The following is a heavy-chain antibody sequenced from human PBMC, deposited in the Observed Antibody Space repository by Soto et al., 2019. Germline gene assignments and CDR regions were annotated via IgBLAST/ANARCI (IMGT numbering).Heavy chain of an antibody. CDR1: GGSFSGYY. Sequence: QVQLQQWGAGLLKPSETLSLTCAVYGGSFSGYYWSWIRQPPGKGLEWIGEINHSGSTNYNPSLKGRVPISVDPSKKPFSLKLSPVTAADTAVYLCARNFPYYGDYVAFDYWGQGTLVTVSS. CDR2: INHSGST. CDR3: ARNFPYYGDYVAFDY. J-gene: IGHJ4*02. V-gene: IGHV4-34*01. D-gene: IGHD4-17*01.